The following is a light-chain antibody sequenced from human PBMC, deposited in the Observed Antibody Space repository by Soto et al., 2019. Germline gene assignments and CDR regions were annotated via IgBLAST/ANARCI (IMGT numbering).Light chain of an antibody. CDR3: NSYTNSATRV. CDR2: DVS. CDR1: SSDVGGYNY. Sequence: QSVLTQPRSVSGSPGHSVTLSCTGTSSDVGGYNYISWYQHHPGKAPKVMIYDVSKRPSGVPDRFSGSKSGNTVSLTISGLQAEDEADYYCNSYTNSATRVFGGGTKLTVL. J-gene: IGLJ2*01. V-gene: IGLV2-11*01.